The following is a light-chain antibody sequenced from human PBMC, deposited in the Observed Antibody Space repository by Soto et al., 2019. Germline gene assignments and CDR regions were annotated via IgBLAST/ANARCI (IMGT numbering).Light chain of an antibody. J-gene: IGLJ3*02. CDR1: KIGSKS. Sequence: SYELTQPPSVSVAPGQTARITCGGNKIGSKSVHWYQQKPGQAPVLVVYDDSDRPSGIPERFSGSNSGNTATLTISRVEAGDEADYYCQVWDSSSDHPGWVFGGGTQLTVL. V-gene: IGLV3-21*02. CDR3: QVWDSSSDHPGWV. CDR2: DDS.